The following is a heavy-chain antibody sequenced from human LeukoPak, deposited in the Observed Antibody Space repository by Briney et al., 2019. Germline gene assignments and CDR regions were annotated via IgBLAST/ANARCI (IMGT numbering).Heavy chain of an antibody. CDR2: IRYDGSKK. D-gene: IGHD1-14*01. Sequence: GGSLRLSCAASGFTFSNYAIHWVRQAPGKGLEWVATIRYDGSKKYYAEFVTGRFTVSRDNSKNTLYLEMNSLRAEDTAVYYCAREAWDLTGRTPVIWGQGTRVTVSS. J-gene: IGHJ4*02. CDR1: GFTFSNYA. CDR3: AREAWDLTGRTPVI. V-gene: IGHV3-30*04.